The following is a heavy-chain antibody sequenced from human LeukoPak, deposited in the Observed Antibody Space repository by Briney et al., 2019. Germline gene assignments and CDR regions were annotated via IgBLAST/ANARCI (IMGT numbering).Heavy chain of an antibody. D-gene: IGHD4-17*01. CDR3: ARDWFGDYQTYN. Sequence: ASVKVSCKASGYTFTGYYMHWVRQAPGQGLEWMGIINPSGGSTSYAQKFQGRVTMTRNTSISTAYMDLSSLGSDDTAVYYCARDWFGDYQTYNWGQGTLVTVSS. CDR2: INPSGGST. V-gene: IGHV1-46*01. J-gene: IGHJ4*02. CDR1: GYTFTGYY.